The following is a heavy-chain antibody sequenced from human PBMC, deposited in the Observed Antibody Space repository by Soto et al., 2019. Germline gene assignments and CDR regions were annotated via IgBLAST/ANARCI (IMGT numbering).Heavy chain of an antibody. D-gene: IGHD6-13*01. CDR2: INWNGGST. CDR1: GFTFDDYG. CDR3: ARVRGSSWTPTYFDY. J-gene: IGHJ4*02. Sequence: EVQLVESGGGVVRPGGSLRLSCAASGFTFDDYGMSWVRQAPGQGLEWVAGINWNGGSTGYADSVKGRFTISRDNAKNSMYLQRNSLRAEDTALYHCARVRGSSWTPTYFDYWCQGTLVTVSS. V-gene: IGHV3-20*01.